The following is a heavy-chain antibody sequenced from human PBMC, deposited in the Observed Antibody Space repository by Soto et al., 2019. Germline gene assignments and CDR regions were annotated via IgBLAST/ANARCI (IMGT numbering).Heavy chain of an antibody. CDR3: ARETRLADYFDY. V-gene: IGHV3-48*02. Sequence: PGGSLRLSCAATRVTFSTYSINWVRQAPGKGLEWVSYISGSSSTIYYTDSVKGRFTISRDNAKNSLYLQMNSLRDEDTAVYYCARETRLADYFDYWGPGTLVTVSS. J-gene: IGHJ4*02. D-gene: IGHD6-19*01. CDR2: ISGSSSTI. CDR1: RVTFSTYS.